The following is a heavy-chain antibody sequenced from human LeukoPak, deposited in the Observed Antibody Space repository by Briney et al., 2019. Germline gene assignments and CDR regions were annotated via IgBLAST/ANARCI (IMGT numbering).Heavy chain of an antibody. CDR1: GFMFSDYW. CDR3: VTARGSGSYGWFDP. J-gene: IGHJ5*02. V-gene: IGHV3-74*01. D-gene: IGHD3-10*01. CDR2: INTDGTSK. Sequence: PGGSLRLSCAASGFMFSDYWMHWVRQTPGKGLVWVSRINTDGTSKNYADSVKGRFTIFRDNAKNTVYLQMNSLRDEDTAVYYCVTARGSGSYGWFDPWGQGNLASVSS.